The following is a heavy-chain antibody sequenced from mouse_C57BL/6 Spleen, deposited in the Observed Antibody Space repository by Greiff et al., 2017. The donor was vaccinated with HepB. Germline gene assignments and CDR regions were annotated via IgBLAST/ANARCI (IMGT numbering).Heavy chain of an antibody. J-gene: IGHJ3*01. Sequence: QVQLQQSGAELVRPGASVKLSCKASGYTFTDYYINWVKQRPGPGLEWIARIYPGSGNTYYNEKFKGKATLTAEKSSSTAYMQLSSLTSEDSAVYFCAREGDHDYDDGAWFAYWGQGTLVTVSA. CDR2: IYPGSGNT. CDR1: GYTFTDYY. CDR3: AREGDHDYDDGAWFAY. V-gene: IGHV1-76*01. D-gene: IGHD2-4*01.